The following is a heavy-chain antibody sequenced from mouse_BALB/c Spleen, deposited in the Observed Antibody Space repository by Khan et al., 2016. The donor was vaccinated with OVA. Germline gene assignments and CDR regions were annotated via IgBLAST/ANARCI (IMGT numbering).Heavy chain of an antibody. D-gene: IGHD2-14*01. V-gene: IGHV1-4*01. CDR1: GYTFTSYT. CDR3: VRSWAYYRYGGYVEV. J-gene: IGHJ1*01. Sequence: QVQLQQSGAELARPGASVKMSCKASGYTFTSYTMHWVKQRPGQGLEWIGYINPSNTYTNYNQKFKDKATLTADKSSNTAYMQLSSLTSEDSAVXDGVRSWAYYRYGGYVEVGGAGTTVTVSP. CDR2: INPSNTYT.